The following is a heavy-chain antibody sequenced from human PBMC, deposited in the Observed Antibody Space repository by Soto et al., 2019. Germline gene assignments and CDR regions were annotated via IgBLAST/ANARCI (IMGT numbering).Heavy chain of an antibody. V-gene: IGHV3-23*01. Sequence: EVQLLESGGGLVQPGGSLRLSCATSGFTFSNYAMSRVRQAPGKGLEWVSGISGGGGSSYYADSAKCRFTVSRDNSKTPLYPQMSTLRAEGTAVYYCVHICGVDCLSVFIYWGQGTLVIVSS. J-gene: IGHJ4*02. CDR3: VHICGVDCLSVFIY. CDR2: ISGGGGSS. CDR1: GFTFSNYA. D-gene: IGHD2-21*02.